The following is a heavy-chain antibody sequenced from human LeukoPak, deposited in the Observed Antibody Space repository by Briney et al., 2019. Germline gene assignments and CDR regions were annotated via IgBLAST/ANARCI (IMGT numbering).Heavy chain of an antibody. D-gene: IGHD2-15*01. CDR1: GGSISNYY. CDR3: ARGGYCSGGSCYADAFDI. CDR2: VYNSGST. Sequence: PSETLSLTCTVSGGSISNYYWSWIRQPPGKGLEWLGYVYNSGSTHYNPSFKSRVTISADTSKNQFSLNLTSVTAADTAVYYCARGGYCSGGSCYADAFDIWGQGTMVTVSS. V-gene: IGHV4-59*01. J-gene: IGHJ3*02.